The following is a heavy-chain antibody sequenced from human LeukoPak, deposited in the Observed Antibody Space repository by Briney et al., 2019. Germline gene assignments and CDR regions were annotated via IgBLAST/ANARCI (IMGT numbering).Heavy chain of an antibody. V-gene: IGHV1-69*06. CDR1: GYTFTSYD. CDR2: IIPIFGTA. CDR3: ARDLAGGATADGAFDI. Sequence: ASVKVSCKASGYTFTSYDINWVRQAPGQGLEWMGGIIPIFGTANYAQKFQGRVTITADKSTSTAYMELSSLRSEDTAVYYCARDLAGGATADGAFDIWGQGTMVTVSS. D-gene: IGHD1-26*01. J-gene: IGHJ3*02.